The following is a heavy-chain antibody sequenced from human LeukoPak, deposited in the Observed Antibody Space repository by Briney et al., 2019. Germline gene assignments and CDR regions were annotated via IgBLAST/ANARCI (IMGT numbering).Heavy chain of an antibody. J-gene: IGHJ4*02. CDR2: INPNSGGT. CDR1: GYTFTGYY. CDR3: ARTAIRGKTFDY. V-gene: IGHV1-2*02. Sequence: ASVKVSCKASGYTFTGYYMHWVRQAPGQGLEWMGWINPNSGGTKYAQKLQGRVTVTRDTSISTAYMDLSRLRSDDTAVYYCARTAIRGKTFDYWGQGILVTVSS.